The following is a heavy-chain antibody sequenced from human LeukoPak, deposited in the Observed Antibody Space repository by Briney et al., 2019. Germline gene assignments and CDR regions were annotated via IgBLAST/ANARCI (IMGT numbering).Heavy chain of an antibody. CDR1: GGSFSGYY. Sequence: SETLPLTCAVYGGSFSGYYWSWIRQPPGKGLDWIGEINHSGSTNYNPSLKSRVTISVDTSKNQFSLKLSSVTAADTAVYYCARGSPYGRNWFDPWGQGTLVTVSS. D-gene: IGHD3-10*01. V-gene: IGHV4-34*01. CDR2: INHSGST. CDR3: ARGSPYGRNWFDP. J-gene: IGHJ5*02.